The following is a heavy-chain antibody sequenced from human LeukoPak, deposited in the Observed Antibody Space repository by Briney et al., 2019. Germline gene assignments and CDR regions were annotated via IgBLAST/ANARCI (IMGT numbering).Heavy chain of an antibody. Sequence: KPGGSLRLSCAASGFTFSDYYMSWIRQAPGKGLEWVSYISCNGSTIFYADSVKGRFNISRDNAKNTLYLQMNSLRAEDTAVYYCARDSSWNDVLGYYYYYMDVWGKGTTVTVSS. J-gene: IGHJ6*03. CDR1: GFTFSDYY. D-gene: IGHD1-1*01. V-gene: IGHV3-11*01. CDR3: ARDSSWNDVLGYYYYYMDV. CDR2: ISCNGSTI.